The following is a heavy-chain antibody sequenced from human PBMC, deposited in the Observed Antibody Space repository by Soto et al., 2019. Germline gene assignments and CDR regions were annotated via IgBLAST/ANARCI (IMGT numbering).Heavy chain of an antibody. CDR1: GFTFTSSA. V-gene: IGHV1-58*01. CDR2: IVVGSGNT. J-gene: IGHJ6*02. D-gene: IGHD5-18*01. Sequence: SVKVSCKASGFTFTSSAVQWVRQARGQRLEWIGWIVVGSGNTNYAQKFQERVTITRDMSTSTAYMELSSLRSEDTAVYYCAAGGDTAMFTDARPATYYYYGMDVWGQGTTVTVSS. CDR3: AAGGDTAMFTDARPATYYYYGMDV.